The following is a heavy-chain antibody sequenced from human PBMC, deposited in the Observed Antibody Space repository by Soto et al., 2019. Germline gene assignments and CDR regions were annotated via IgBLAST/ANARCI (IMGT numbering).Heavy chain of an antibody. Sequence: QVQLVQSGAEEKKPGASVKVSCKASGYTFTSYAMHWVRQAPGQRREWRGWINAGNGNTKYSQKFQGRGTITRDTSASTSYMQPRSLRSEDTAVYSCARSIVVVTALDYWGQGTLVTVSS. CDR1: GYTFTSYA. V-gene: IGHV1-3*05. J-gene: IGHJ4*02. CDR2: INAGNGNT. D-gene: IGHD2-21*02. CDR3: ARSIVVVTALDY.